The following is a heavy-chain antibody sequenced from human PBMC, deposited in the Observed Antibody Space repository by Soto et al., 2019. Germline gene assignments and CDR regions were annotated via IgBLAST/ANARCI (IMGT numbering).Heavy chain of an antibody. CDR1: GGSVSSGAYY. Sequence: PAETLSLTCTVSGGSVSSGAYYWTWIRQRPGKGLEWIGYIYYSGSTYYSASLKSRLSISLDTSKNQFSLRLSSVTAADPAMYYCARARLRAVYAFDIWGQGTMGPVSS. CDR3: ARARLRAVYAFDI. V-gene: IGHV4-31*03. CDR2: IYYSGST. J-gene: IGHJ3*02. D-gene: IGHD5-12*01.